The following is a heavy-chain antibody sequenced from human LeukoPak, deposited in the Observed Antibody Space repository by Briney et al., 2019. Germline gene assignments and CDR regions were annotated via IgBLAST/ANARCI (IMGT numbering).Heavy chain of an antibody. V-gene: IGHV1-58*01. J-gene: IGHJ4*02. CDR2: IVVGSGNT. CDR1: GFTFTSSA. CDR3: ARGRYYYDSSGPTPDY. Sequence: GASVKVSCKASGFTFTSSAVQWVRQARGQRLEWIGWIVVGSGNTNYAQKFQERVTITRDMSTSTAYMELSSLRSEDTAVYYCARGRYYYDSSGPTPDYWGQGTLVTVSS. D-gene: IGHD3-22*01.